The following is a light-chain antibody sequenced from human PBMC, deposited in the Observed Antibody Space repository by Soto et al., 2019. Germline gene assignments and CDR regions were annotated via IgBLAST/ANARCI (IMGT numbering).Light chain of an antibody. CDR3: QQYGSSSFT. Sequence: EIGLTQSPGTLSLSSGERSTLSCRASQSVSSSYLAWYQQKPGQAPRLLVYATSSMATGIPDRFSGSGSGTDFTLTISRLEPEDFAVYYCQQYGSSSFTFGQGTKLEIK. CDR1: QSVSSSY. CDR2: ATS. J-gene: IGKJ2*01. V-gene: IGKV3-20*01.